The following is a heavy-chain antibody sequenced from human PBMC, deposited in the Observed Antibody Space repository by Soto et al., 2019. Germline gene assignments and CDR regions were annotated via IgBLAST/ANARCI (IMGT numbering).Heavy chain of an antibody. CDR2: INHSGST. CDR1: GGSFSGYY. D-gene: IGHD3-9*01. CDR3: ARGGGYYDILTGYYSIVYGMDV. Sequence: PSETLSLTWAVYGGSFSGYYWIWLRQPPGKGLEWIGEINHSGSTNYNPSLKSRVTISVDTSKNQFSLKLSSVTAADTAVYYCARGGGYYDILTGYYSIVYGMDVWGQGTTVTVSS. V-gene: IGHV4-34*01. J-gene: IGHJ6*02.